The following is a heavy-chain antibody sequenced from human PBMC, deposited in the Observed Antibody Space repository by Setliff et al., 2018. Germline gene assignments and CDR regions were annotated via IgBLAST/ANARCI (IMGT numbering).Heavy chain of an antibody. CDR3: ARDGVLYSGSYYP. V-gene: IGHV4-39*07. CDR2: IYYSGST. Sequence: SETLSLTCTVSGGSISSSSYYWGWIRQPPGKGLEWIGSIYYSGSTYYNPSLESRVTISVDTSKNQFSLKLSSVTAADTAVYYCARDGVLYSGSYYPWGQGTLVTVSS. J-gene: IGHJ5*02. D-gene: IGHD1-26*01. CDR1: GGSISSSSYY.